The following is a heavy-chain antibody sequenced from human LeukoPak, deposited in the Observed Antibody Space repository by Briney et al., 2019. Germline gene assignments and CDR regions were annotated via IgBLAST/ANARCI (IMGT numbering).Heavy chain of an antibody. CDR1: GGSISSSSYY. J-gene: IGHJ5*02. CDR2: IYYSGST. CDR3: ARTRLMAVAAAPWFDP. V-gene: IGHV4-39*07. D-gene: IGHD6-19*01. Sequence: PSETLSLTCTVSGGSISSSSYYWGWIRQPPGKGLEWIGSIYYSGSTNYNPSLKSRVTISVDTSKNQFSLKLSPVTAADTAVYYCARTRLMAVAAAPWFDPWGQGTLVTVSS.